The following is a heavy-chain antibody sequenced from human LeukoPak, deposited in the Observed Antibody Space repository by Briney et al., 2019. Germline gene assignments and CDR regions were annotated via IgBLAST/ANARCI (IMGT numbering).Heavy chain of an antibody. V-gene: IGHV3-30-3*01. D-gene: IGHD6-19*01. CDR3: ARSPEAGYSSGWSNMAC. Sequence: GRSLRLSCAASGFTFSSYAMHWVRKAPGKGLEWVAVISYGGSNQYYADSVKGRFTISRDNPKNTLYLQMNSLRAEDTAVYYCARSPEAGYSSGWSNMACWGQGPLVAVSS. J-gene: IGHJ4*02. CDR2: ISYGGSNQ. CDR1: GFTFSSYA.